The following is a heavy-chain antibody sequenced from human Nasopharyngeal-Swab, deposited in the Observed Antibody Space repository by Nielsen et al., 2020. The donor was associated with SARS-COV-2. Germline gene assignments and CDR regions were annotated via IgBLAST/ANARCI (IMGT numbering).Heavy chain of an antibody. CDR1: GYTFTSYG. D-gene: IGHD4-11*01. CDR3: ARDRLGGNYNSRYYYYGMDV. Sequence: ASVKVSCKASGYTFTSYGVNWARQAPGQGLEWMGWINTDSGTPTYAQGSTGRFVFSLDTSVNTAYLQISSLKAEDTAVYYCARDRLGGNYNSRYYYYGMDVWGQGTTVTVSS. J-gene: IGHJ6*02. CDR2: INTDSGTP. V-gene: IGHV7-4-1*02.